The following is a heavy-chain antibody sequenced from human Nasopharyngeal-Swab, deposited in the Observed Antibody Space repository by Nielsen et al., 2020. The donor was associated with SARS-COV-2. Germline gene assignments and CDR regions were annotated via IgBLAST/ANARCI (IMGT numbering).Heavy chain of an antibody. Sequence: ASVKVSCKVSGYILTELSMHWVRQAPGKGLEWMGGFDPEDGETIYAQKFQGRVTMTEDTSTDTAHMELSSLRSEDTAVYYCRVVPAAMWYYYYGMDVWGQGTTVTVSS. CDR3: RVVPAAMWYYYYGMDV. CDR2: FDPEDGET. V-gene: IGHV1-24*01. D-gene: IGHD2-2*01. J-gene: IGHJ6*02. CDR1: GYILTELS.